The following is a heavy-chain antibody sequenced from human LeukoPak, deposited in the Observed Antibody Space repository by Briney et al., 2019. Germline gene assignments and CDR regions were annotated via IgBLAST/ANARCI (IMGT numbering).Heavy chain of an antibody. CDR3: ARQDCSSTSCAMHPGLDVFDI. J-gene: IGHJ3*02. V-gene: IGHV5-51*01. D-gene: IGHD2-2*01. Sequence: GESLKISCKGSGYSFTSYWIGWVRQMPGKGLEWMGIIYPGDSDTRYSPSFQGQVTISADKSISTAYLQWSSLKASDTAMYYCARQDCSSTSCAMHPGLDVFDIWGQGTMVTVSS. CDR1: GYSFTSYW. CDR2: IYPGDSDT.